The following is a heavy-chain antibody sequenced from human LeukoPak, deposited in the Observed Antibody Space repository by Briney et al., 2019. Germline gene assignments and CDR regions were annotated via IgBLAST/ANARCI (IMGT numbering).Heavy chain of an antibody. V-gene: IGHV3-30*02. CDR2: IRYDGSNK. CDR1: GFTFSSYG. D-gene: IGHD3-9*01. Sequence: GGSLRLSCAASGFTFSSYGMHWVCQAPGKGLEWVAFIRYDGSNKYYADSVKGRFTISRDNSKNTLYLQMNSLRAEDTAVYYCAKALVINAYYFDYWGQGTLVTVSS. CDR3: AKALVINAYYFDY. J-gene: IGHJ4*02.